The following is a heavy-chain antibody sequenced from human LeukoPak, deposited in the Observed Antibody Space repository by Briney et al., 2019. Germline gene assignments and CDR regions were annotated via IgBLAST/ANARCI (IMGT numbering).Heavy chain of an antibody. CDR3: ASLRPNGVTRTGPSY. CDR2: IHHDGTT. D-gene: IGHD2-8*01. Sequence: SETLSLTCVAHGGSLNGYYWSWIRQPPGKGLEWIGEIHHDGTTKYNPSLKSRADIVVDTSTHQFSLTLTSVTAADTAVYFCASLRPNGVTRTGPSYWGQGPLVTVSS. CDR1: GGSLNGYY. J-gene: IGHJ4*02. V-gene: IGHV4-34*01.